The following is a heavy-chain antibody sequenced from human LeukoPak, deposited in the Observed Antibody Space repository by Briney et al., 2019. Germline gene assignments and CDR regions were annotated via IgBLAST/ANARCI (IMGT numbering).Heavy chain of an antibody. CDR3: AKGGYSSGWRNYFDY. Sequence: PGGSLRLSCAASGFTFSSSAMSWVRQAPGKGLEWVSTISSSGGSTYYADSVKGRFTISRDNSKNTLYLQMNSLRAEGTAVYYCAKGGYSSGWRNYFDYWGQGTLVTVSS. CDR2: ISSSGGST. CDR1: GFTFSSSA. V-gene: IGHV3-23*01. D-gene: IGHD6-19*01. J-gene: IGHJ4*02.